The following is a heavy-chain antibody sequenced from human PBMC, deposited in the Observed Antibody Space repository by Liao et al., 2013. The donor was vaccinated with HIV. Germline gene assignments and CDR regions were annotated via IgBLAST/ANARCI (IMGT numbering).Heavy chain of an antibody. Sequence: QVQLQQWGAGLLKPSETLSLTCAVYGGSFSGYYGSWIRQPPGKGLEWIGEINHSGSTNYNPSLKSRVTISVDTSKNQFSLKLSSVTAADTAVYYCARALPTPYAFDIWGQGTMVTVSS. CDR1: GGSFSGYY. CDR2: INHSGST. J-gene: IGHJ3*02. V-gene: IGHV4-34*01. CDR3: ARALPTPYAFDI.